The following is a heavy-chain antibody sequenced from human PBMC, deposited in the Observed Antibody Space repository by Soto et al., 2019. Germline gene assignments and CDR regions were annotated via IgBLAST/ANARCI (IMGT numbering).Heavy chain of an antibody. CDR3: AGEGVLGSSALNLAY. CDR2: IYYSGST. V-gene: IGHV4-30-4*01. Sequence: QVQLQESGPGLVKPSQTLSLTCTVSGGSISSGDYYWSWIRQPPGKGLEWIGYIYYSGSTYYNPSLKRRVTISVDTSKNQFSLKLSSVTAADTAVYYCAGEGVLGSSALNLAYWGQGTLVTGSS. D-gene: IGHD3-16*01. J-gene: IGHJ4*02. CDR1: GGSISSGDYY.